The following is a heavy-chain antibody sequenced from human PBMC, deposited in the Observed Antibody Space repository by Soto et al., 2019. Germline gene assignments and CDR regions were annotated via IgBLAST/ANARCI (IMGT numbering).Heavy chain of an antibody. Sequence: GGSLRLSCAASGFTFSNYAMSWVRQAPGKGPEWVSTISKSGSRTYDVDSVKGRFTISRDNSKNTLDLQMNSLRVEDTAVFYCAQDTYYHDTSGYYTFDYWGQGALVTSPQ. D-gene: IGHD3-22*01. CDR1: GFTFSNYA. J-gene: IGHJ4*02. CDR2: ISKSGSRT. V-gene: IGHV3-23*05. CDR3: AQDTYYHDTSGYYTFDY.